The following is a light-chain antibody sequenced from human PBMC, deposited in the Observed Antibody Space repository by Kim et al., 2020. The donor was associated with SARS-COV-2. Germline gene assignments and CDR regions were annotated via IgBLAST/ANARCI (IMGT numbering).Light chain of an antibody. Sequence: SSELTQDPAVSVALGQTVRITCQGDSLRSYYATWYQQKPGQAPILVIYGKNNRPSGIPDRFSGSSSGNTASLTISGAQAGDEADYYCNSRDSKENVLFGG. V-gene: IGLV3-19*01. J-gene: IGLJ2*01. CDR1: SLRSYY. CDR3: NSRDSKENVL. CDR2: GKN.